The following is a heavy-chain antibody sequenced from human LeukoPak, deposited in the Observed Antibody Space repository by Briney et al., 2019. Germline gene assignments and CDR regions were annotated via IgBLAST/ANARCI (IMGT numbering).Heavy chain of an antibody. V-gene: IGHV3-23*01. CDR1: GYTFSSHA. Sequence: GGSLRLSCAASGYTFSSHAISWVPHAPGKGREWVSGISGTTKYYAASVKGRFTISSDNYKNTLYLQMNSLRAEDTAVYYCARDVLNSAWLDFDYWGQGTLVTVSS. CDR3: ARDVLNSAWLDFDY. J-gene: IGHJ4*02. CDR2: ISGTTK. D-gene: IGHD6-19*01.